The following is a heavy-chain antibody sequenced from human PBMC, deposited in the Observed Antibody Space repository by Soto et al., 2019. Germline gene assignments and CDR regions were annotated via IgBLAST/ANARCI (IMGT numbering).Heavy chain of an antibody. J-gene: IGHJ5*02. CDR2: IWYDGSEQ. D-gene: IGHD2-8*02. Sequence: QEQLVESGGGVVQPGTSLRLSCEGSGFTFRRHGMHWVRQSPGEGLEWLAVIWYDGSEQYYADSVKGRFTISRDNSKNMLYLQLNTLTVEDTAVYYCARWSNHKVVDPWGQGTMVTVS. CDR3: ARWSNHKVVDP. CDR1: GFTFRRHG. V-gene: IGHV3-33*03.